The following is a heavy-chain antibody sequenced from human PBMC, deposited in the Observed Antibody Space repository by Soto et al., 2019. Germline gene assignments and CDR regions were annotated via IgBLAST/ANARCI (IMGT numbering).Heavy chain of an antibody. D-gene: IGHD3-22*01. Sequence: GESLKISCKGSGYSFTSYWIGWVRQMPGKGLEWMGIIYPGDSDTRYSPSFQGQVTTSADKSISTAYLQWSSLKASDTAMYYCARHFWDSKEYYYYGMDVWGQGTTVTVSS. CDR2: IYPGDSDT. V-gene: IGHV5-51*01. CDR3: ARHFWDSKEYYYYGMDV. J-gene: IGHJ6*02. CDR1: GYSFTSYW.